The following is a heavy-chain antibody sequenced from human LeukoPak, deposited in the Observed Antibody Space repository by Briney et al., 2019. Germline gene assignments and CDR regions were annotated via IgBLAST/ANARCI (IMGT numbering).Heavy chain of an antibody. CDR3: ARGRKYTSGYRVTELGSGYSDY. CDR2: ITWNSDRK. V-gene: IGHV3-9*01. J-gene: IGHJ4*02. D-gene: IGHD5-18*01. Sequence: GGSLRLSCAASGFTFDDYAMHWVRQAPGKGLEWVSGITWNSDRKGYADSVKGRFTISRDNAKNSLYLQMNSLRAEDTALYYCARGRKYTSGYRVTELGSGYSDYWGQGTLVTVSS. CDR1: GFTFDDYA.